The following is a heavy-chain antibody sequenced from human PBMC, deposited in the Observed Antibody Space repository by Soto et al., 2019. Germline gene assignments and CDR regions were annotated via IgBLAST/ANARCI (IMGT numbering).Heavy chain of an antibody. J-gene: IGHJ4*02. D-gene: IGHD5-18*01. CDR3: DREKYSYGPTALFDY. CDR2: IYYSGST. Sequence: SETLSLTCTVSGGSISSGDYYWSWIRQPPGKGLEWIGYIYYSGSTYYNPSLKSRVTISVDTSKNQLSLKLSSVTAEDTAVYYCDREKYSYGPTALFDYWGQGTLVTVSS. V-gene: IGHV4-30-4*01. CDR1: GGSISSGDYY.